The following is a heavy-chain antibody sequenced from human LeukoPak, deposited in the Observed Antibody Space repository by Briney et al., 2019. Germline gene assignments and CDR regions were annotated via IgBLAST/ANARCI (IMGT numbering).Heavy chain of an antibody. CDR1: GGSFSGYY. V-gene: IGHV4-34*01. D-gene: IGHD4-17*01. Sequence: SETLTLTCAAYGGSFSGYYWGWIRQPPGKGLEWIGEINHSGSTNYNQSLKSRVTISVDTSKNQFSLKLSSVTAADTAVYYCARRSGTTVIYWFRRWFDPWGQGTLVTVSS. CDR3: ARRSGTTVIYWFRRWFDP. CDR2: INHSGST. J-gene: IGHJ5*02.